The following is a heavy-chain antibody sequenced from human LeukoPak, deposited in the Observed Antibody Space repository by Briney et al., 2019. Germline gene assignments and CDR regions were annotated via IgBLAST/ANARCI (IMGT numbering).Heavy chain of an antibody. J-gene: IGHJ6*02. V-gene: IGHV3-7*03. CDR2: IKQDGSEK. Sequence: PGGSLRLSCAASGFTFSSYWMSWVRQAPGKGLEWVANIKQDGSEKCYVDSVKGRFTISRDNAKNSLYLQMNSLRAEDTAVYYCARVRDPTLGYYGMDVWGQGTTVTVSS. CDR1: GFTFSSYW. CDR3: ARVRDPTLGYYGMDV. D-gene: IGHD3-16*01.